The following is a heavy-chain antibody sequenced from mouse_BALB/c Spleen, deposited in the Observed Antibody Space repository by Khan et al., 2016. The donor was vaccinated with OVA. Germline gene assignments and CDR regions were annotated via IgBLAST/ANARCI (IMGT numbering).Heavy chain of an antibody. Sequence: EVQLVESGPGLVKPSQSLSLTCTVTGYSITSDYAWNWIRQFPGNKLEWMGYIKYSGSTSYNPSLKSRISITRDTSTNQFFLQLNSVTTEDTATYDCARSGTITTVVVTDFDFWGQGTSLTVSS. CDR2: IKYSGST. CDR3: ARSGTITTVVVTDFDF. J-gene: IGHJ2*02. V-gene: IGHV3-2*02. CDR1: GYSITSDYA. D-gene: IGHD1-1*01.